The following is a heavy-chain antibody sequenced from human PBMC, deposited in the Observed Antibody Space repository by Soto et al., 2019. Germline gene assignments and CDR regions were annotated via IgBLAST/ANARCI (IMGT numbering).Heavy chain of an antibody. CDR3: ARFYVSGIYYIDY. CDR1: GGSFSGYY. V-gene: IGHV4-34*01. D-gene: IGHD3-10*01. J-gene: IGHJ4*02. CDR2: INHSGST. Sequence: SETLSLTCAVYGGSFSGYYWSWIRQPPGKGLEWIGEINHSGSTNYNPSLKSRVTISVDTSTNQFSLKLNSVTAADTAVYYCARFYVSGIYYIDYWGQGTRVTVSS.